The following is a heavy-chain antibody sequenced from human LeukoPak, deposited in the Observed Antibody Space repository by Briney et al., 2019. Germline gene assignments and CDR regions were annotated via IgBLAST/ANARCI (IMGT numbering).Heavy chain of an antibody. Sequence: SVKVSCKASGGTFSSYAISWVRQAPGQGLEWMGRIIPILGIANYAQKFQGRVTITADKSMSTAYMELSSLRSEDTAVYYCARGIGDYYFDYWGQGTLVTVSS. V-gene: IGHV1-69*04. CDR1: GGTFSSYA. CDR3: ARGIGDYYFDY. CDR2: IIPILGIA. D-gene: IGHD3-16*01. J-gene: IGHJ4*02.